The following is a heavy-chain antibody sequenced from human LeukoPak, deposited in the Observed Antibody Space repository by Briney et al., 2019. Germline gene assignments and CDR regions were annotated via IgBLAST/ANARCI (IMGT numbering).Heavy chain of an antibody. Sequence: GGSLRLSCAVSGFTFSSYAMSWVRQAPGKGLEWVSAISGSGHSTYYADSVKGRFTISRDNSRNTLYLQMNSLRAEDTAVYYCARGGGGYSYGYYVDYWGQGTLVTVSS. CDR2: ISGSGHST. J-gene: IGHJ4*02. CDR3: ARGGGGYSYGYYVDY. D-gene: IGHD5-18*01. CDR1: GFTFSSYA. V-gene: IGHV3-23*01.